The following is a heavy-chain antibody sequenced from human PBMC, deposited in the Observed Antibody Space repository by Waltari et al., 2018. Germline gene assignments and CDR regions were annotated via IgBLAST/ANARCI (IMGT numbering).Heavy chain of an antibody. D-gene: IGHD1-26*01. J-gene: IGHJ2*01. CDR3: ARGSFDSDSYFDV. V-gene: IGHV4-38-2*01. CDR1: GYPISSGYY. Sequence: QVQLQESGPGLGKPSETLSLTCAVSGYPISSGYYWGWIRQPPGKGLEWIGSIYHSGTTYYSPSFKSRVTISVDTSKNQFSLKVTSLTAADTAIYYCARGSFDSDSYFDVWGRGTLVTVSS. CDR2: IYHSGTT.